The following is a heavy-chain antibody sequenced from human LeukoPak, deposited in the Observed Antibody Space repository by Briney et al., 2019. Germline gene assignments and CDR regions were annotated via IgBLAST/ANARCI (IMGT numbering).Heavy chain of an antibody. CDR3: AITWWLVGGLDY. D-gene: IGHD6-19*01. V-gene: IGHV1-8*01. Sequence: ASVKVSCKASGYTFTSYDINWVRQATGQGLEWMGWMNPNSGNTGYAQKFQGRVTMTRNTSISTAYMELSSLRSEDTAVYYCAITWWLVGGLDYWGQGTLVTVSS. J-gene: IGHJ4*02. CDR1: GYTFTSYD. CDR2: MNPNSGNT.